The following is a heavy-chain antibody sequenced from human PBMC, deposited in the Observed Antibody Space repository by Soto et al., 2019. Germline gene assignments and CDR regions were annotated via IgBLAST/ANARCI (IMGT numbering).Heavy chain of an antibody. CDR1: GFTFSNYV. CDR2: ISYSADKT. Sequence: EVQLLESGGGLGQPGGSLRLSCAASGFTFSNYVMNWVRQAPGKGLEWVSTISYSADKTFYADSVKGRFTISRDNSRDTLFLQMNSLRADDAAVYYCARRARTATTNWGAFDICGQGTMVTVSS. J-gene: IGHJ3*02. D-gene: IGHD1-7*01. V-gene: IGHV3-23*01. CDR3: ARRARTATTNWGAFDI.